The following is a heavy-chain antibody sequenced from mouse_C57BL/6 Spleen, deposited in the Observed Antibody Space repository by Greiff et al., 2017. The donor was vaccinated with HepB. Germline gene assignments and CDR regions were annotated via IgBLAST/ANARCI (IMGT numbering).Heavy chain of an antibody. CDR2: ISYDGSN. CDR1: GYSITSGYY. Sequence: VQLKESGPGLVKPSQSLSLTCSVPGYSITSGYYWNWIRQFPGNKLEWMGYISYDGSNNYNPSLKNRISITRDTSKNQFFLKLNSVTTEDTATYYCARDPFYYGSSWGQGTSVTVSS. D-gene: IGHD1-1*01. CDR3: ARDPFYYGSS. J-gene: IGHJ4*01. V-gene: IGHV3-6*01.